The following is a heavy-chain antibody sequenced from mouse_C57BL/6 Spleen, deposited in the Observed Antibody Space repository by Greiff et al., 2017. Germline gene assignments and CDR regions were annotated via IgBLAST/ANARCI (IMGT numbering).Heavy chain of an antibody. Sequence: QVQLKQSGAELAKPGASVKLSCKASGYTFTSYCMHWVQQRPGQGLEWIGYINPSSGYTKYNQKFKDKATLTADKSSSTAYMQLSSLTYEDSAVXYCASDYGGAMDYWGQGTSVTVSS. J-gene: IGHJ4*01. V-gene: IGHV1-7*01. CDR1: GYTFTSYC. CDR3: ASDYGGAMDY. D-gene: IGHD2-4*01. CDR2: INPSSGYT.